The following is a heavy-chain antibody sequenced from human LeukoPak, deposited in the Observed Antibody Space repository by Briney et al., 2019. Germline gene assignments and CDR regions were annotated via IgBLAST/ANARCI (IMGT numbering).Heavy chain of an antibody. CDR1: GYTFTSYG. J-gene: IGHJ4*02. CDR2: ISAYNGNT. CDR3: ARGPYVLLWFGEFPSFDY. D-gene: IGHD3-10*01. Sequence: ASVKVSCKASGYTFTSYGISWARQAPGQGLEWMGWISAYNGNTNYAQKLQGRVTMTTDTSTSTAYMELRSLRSDDTAVYYCARGPYVLLWFGEFPSFDYWGQGTLVAVSS. V-gene: IGHV1-18*01.